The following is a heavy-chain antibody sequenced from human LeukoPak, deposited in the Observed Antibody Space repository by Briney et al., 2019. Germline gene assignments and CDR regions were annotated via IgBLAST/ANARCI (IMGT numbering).Heavy chain of an antibody. CDR1: GVSISDSNYY. D-gene: IGHD6-25*01. V-gene: IGHV4-39*01. CDR2: IYYSGSA. J-gene: IGHJ5*02. CDR3: ARQSTIAAARIDP. Sequence: PSETLSLTCTVSGVSISDSNYYWGWIRQPPGRGLEWIANIYYSGSAYYSPSLKSRVTVSIDTSKNQFSLKLNSVTAADTAVYYCARQSTIAAARIDPWGQGTLVTASS.